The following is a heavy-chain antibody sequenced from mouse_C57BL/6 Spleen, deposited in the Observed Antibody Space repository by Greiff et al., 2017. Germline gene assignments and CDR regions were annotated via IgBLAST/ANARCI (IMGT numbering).Heavy chain of an antibody. CDR1: GFTFSDYG. Sequence: EVKLQESGGGLVKPGGSLKLSCAASGFTFSDYGMHWVRQAPEKGLEWVAYISSGSNTIKYAYTVKGRFTIFRDNAKNTLFLQLNSLRLADADMYFCETARGQGSPCYFDVWGKGTTLTVSS. V-gene: IGHV5-17*01. D-gene: IGHD3-3*01. J-gene: IGHJ2*01. CDR2: ISSGSNTI. CDR3: ETARGQGSPCYFDV.